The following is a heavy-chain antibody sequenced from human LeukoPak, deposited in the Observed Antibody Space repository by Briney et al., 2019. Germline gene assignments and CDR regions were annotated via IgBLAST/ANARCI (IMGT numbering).Heavy chain of an antibody. CDR2: IYYGGST. CDR3: ASNIAVAGPDAFDI. J-gene: IGHJ3*02. Sequence: SETLSLNCTVSGGSISRNSDYWGWIRQPPGKGLEWIGSIYYGGSTYYNPSLKSRVTISVDTSKNQFSLKLSSVTAADTAVYYCASNIAVAGPDAFDIWGQGTMVTVSS. V-gene: IGHV4-39*07. D-gene: IGHD6-19*01. CDR1: GGSISRNSDY.